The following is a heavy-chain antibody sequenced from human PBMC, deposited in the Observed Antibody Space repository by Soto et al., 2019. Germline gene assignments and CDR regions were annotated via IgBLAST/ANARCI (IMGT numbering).Heavy chain of an antibody. V-gene: IGHV3-23*01. Sequence: PGGSLRLSCAFSGFIFGNYMMTWVRQAPGKGLEWVSTIRDGGESTYYADSVKGRFTISRDNSKNTLYLQMDSLGVEDTAVYYCAKSSASVLPVYFDYWGQGTLVTVSS. D-gene: IGHD2-2*01. J-gene: IGHJ4*02. CDR3: AKSSASVLPVYFDY. CDR2: IRDGGEST. CDR1: GFIFGNYM.